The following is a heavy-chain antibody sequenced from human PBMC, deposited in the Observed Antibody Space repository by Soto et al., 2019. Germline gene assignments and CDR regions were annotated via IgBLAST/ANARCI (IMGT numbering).Heavy chain of an antibody. CDR3: ARGGYSYGHPDAFDI. CDR2: IIPIFGTA. Sequence: ASVKVSCKASGGTFSSYAISWVRQAPGQGLEWMGGIIPIFGTANYAQKFQGRVTITADKSTSTAYMEMSSLRSEDTAVYYCARGGYSYGHPDAFDIWGHGTMVTPSS. J-gene: IGHJ3*02. D-gene: IGHD5-18*01. CDR1: GGTFSSYA. V-gene: IGHV1-69*06.